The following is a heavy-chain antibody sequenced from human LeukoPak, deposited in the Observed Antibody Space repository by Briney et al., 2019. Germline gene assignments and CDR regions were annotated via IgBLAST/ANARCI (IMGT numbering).Heavy chain of an antibody. CDR1: GFTLSSYW. D-gene: IGHD3-16*01. Sequence: GGSLRLSCAASGFTLSSYWMSWVRQAPGKGLEGVAKIKPDGSEKYYVDALKSRLTISRDNGKNSVYLQMNSLRAEDTAVYYCARSGGNIYDWALDIWGQGTMVTVSS. CDR2: IKPDGSEK. CDR3: ARSGGNIYDWALDI. V-gene: IGHV3-7*01. J-gene: IGHJ3*02.